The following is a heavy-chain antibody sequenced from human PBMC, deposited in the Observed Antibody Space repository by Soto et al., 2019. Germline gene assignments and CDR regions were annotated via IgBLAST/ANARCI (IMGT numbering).Heavy chain of an antibody. J-gene: IGHJ4*02. CDR3: ARFSTDNQPSFDY. V-gene: IGHV4-31*03. Sequence: ASETLSLTCTVSGGSISSGGYYWSWIRQHPGKGLEWIGYIYYSGSTYYNPSLKSRVTISVDTSKNQFSLKLSSVTAADTAVYYCARFSTDNQPSFDYWGQGTLVTVSS. D-gene: IGHD2-2*01. CDR2: IYYSGST. CDR1: GGSISSGGYY.